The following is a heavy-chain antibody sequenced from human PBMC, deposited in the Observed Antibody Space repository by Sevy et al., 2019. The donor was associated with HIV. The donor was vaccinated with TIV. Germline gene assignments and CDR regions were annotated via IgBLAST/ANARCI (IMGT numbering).Heavy chain of an antibody. CDR3: ARDVLRFDL. CDR2: ISSSAFSS. J-gene: IGHJ5*02. V-gene: IGHV3-11*06. D-gene: IGHD5-12*01. Sequence: GGSLRLSCVASGFTFSDSYMSWIRQAPGKGLEWVSQISSSAFSSNHADSVKGQFTISRDNAKNSLYLQMNSLGADDTAVYYCARDVLRFDLWGQGTLVTVSS. CDR1: GFTFSDSY.